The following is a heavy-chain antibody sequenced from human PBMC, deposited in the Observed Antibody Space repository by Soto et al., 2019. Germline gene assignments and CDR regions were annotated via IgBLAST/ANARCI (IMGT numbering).Heavy chain of an antibody. CDR3: ARDRGPSSGYYPYWFDP. CDR2: IIPIFGTA. CDR1: GGTFSSYA. Sequence: SVKVSCKASGGTFSSYAITWVRQAPGQRLEWMGGIIPIFGTANYAQKFQARVTITADESMSTAYMELSSLRSEDTAVYYCARDRGPSSGYYPYWFDPWGQGTLVTVSS. J-gene: IGHJ5*02. V-gene: IGHV1-69*13. D-gene: IGHD3-22*01.